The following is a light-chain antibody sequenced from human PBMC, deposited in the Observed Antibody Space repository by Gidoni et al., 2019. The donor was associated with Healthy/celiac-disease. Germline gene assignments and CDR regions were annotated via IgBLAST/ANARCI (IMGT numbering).Light chain of an antibody. CDR1: QSISSY. Sequence: DNQMTHSPSSLSASVGDRVPITCRASQSISSYLNWYQQKPGKATKLLIYAASSLQSGVPSRFSGSGSGTDFTLTISSLQPEDFATYYCQQSYSTPYSFXQXTKLEIK. J-gene: IGKJ2*03. V-gene: IGKV1-39*01. CDR3: QQSYSTPYS. CDR2: AAS.